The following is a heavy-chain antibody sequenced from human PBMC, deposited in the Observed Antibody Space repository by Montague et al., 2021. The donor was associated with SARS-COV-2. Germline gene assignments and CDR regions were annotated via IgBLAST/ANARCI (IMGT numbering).Heavy chain of an antibody. Sequence: SETLSLTCAVYGGSFTDFYWTWIRQPPGKGLEWIGESNDRGSSNYNPSLKNRVTISVDKSKNQISLKLTSVTPADTAVYYCARGQVTISGVLIFIPAAGHLDGWGQGTSVTVSS. CDR3: ARGQVTISGVLIFIPAAGHLDG. CDR2: SNDRGSS. CDR1: GGSFTDFY. J-gene: IGHJ3*01. D-gene: IGHD3-3*01. V-gene: IGHV4-34*01.